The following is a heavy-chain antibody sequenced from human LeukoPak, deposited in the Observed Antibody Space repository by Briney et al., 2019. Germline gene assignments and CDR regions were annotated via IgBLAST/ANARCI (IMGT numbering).Heavy chain of an antibody. CDR3: AREGDYYDSSGPIPVGFDY. V-gene: IGHV3-21*01. CDR1: GFTFSSYS. CDR2: ISSSSSYI. J-gene: IGHJ4*02. D-gene: IGHD3-22*01. Sequence: GGSLRLSCAASGFTFSSYSMNWVRQAPGKGLEWVSSISSSSSYIYYADSVKGRFTISRDNSKNTLYLQMNSLRAEDTAVYYCAREGDYYDSSGPIPVGFDYWGQGTLVTVSS.